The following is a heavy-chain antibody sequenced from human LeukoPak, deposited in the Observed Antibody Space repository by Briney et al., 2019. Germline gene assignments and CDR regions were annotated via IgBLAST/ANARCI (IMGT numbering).Heavy chain of an antibody. CDR1: GYTLTELS. J-gene: IGHJ6*02. CDR3: ATDRCSSTSCYKNYYYGMDV. D-gene: IGHD2-2*02. CDR2: FDPEDGET. Sequence: GASVKVSCKVSGYTLTELSMHWVRQAPGKGLEWMGGFDPEDGETIYAQKFQGRVTMTEDTSTDTAYMELSSLRSEDTAVYYCATDRCSSTSCYKNYYYGMDVWGQGTTVTVSS. V-gene: IGHV1-24*01.